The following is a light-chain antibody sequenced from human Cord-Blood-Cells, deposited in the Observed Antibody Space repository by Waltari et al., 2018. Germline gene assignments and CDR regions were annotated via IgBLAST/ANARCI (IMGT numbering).Light chain of an antibody. V-gene: IGLV2-14*01. Sequence: QSARTQPPSLSGSPGQPIPISCPGTSSDVGGYNYVPWYQQHPGKPPKLMIYEVSNRPSGVSNRFSGSKSGNTASLTISGLQAEDEADYYCSSYTSSSTVVFGGGTKLTVL. CDR3: SSYTSSSTVV. CDR1: SSDVGGYNY. J-gene: IGLJ2*01. CDR2: EVS.